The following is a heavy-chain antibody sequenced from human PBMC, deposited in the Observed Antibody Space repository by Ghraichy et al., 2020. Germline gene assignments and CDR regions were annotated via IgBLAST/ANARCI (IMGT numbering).Heavy chain of an antibody. Sequence: GESLNISCAASGFTFSSYAMSWVRQAPGKGLEWVSAISGSGGSTYYADSVKGRFTISRDNSKNTLYLQKNSLRAEDTAVYYCAKGVNVWFGELLSWGQGTLVTVSS. V-gene: IGHV3-23*01. CDR2: ISGSGGST. CDR1: GFTFSSYA. CDR3: AKGVNVWFGELLS. J-gene: IGHJ5*02. D-gene: IGHD3-10*01.